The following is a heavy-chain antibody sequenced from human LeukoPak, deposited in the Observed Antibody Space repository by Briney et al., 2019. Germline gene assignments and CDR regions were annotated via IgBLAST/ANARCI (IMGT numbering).Heavy chain of an antibody. D-gene: IGHD6-19*01. CDR3: ARELGIAVAGRKKNWFDP. J-gene: IGHJ5*02. Sequence: ASVKVSCKASGGTFSSYAISWVRQAPGQGLEWMGGIIPIFGTANYAQKFQGRVTITADESTSTAYMELSSLRSEDTAVYYCARELGIAVAGRKKNWFDPWGQGTLVTVSS. V-gene: IGHV1-69*13. CDR2: IIPIFGTA. CDR1: GGTFSSYA.